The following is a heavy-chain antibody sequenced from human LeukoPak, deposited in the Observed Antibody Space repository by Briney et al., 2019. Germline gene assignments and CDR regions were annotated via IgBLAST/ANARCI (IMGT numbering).Heavy chain of an antibody. D-gene: IGHD3-10*01. Sequence: SETLSLTCAVYGGSFSGYYWSWIRQPPGKGLEWIGEINHSGSTNYNPSLKSRATISVDTSKNQFSLKLSSVTAADTAVYYCARARRPMVRGVIYDYWGQGTLVTVSS. J-gene: IGHJ4*02. CDR2: INHSGST. CDR3: ARARRPMVRGVIYDY. V-gene: IGHV4-34*01. CDR1: GGSFSGYY.